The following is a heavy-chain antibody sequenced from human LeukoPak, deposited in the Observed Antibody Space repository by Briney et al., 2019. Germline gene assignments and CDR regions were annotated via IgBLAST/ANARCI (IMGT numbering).Heavy chain of an antibody. CDR3: ARDRRDSSGYNY. V-gene: IGHV1-69*06. CDR2: IIPIFGTA. D-gene: IGHD3-22*01. J-gene: IGHJ4*02. Sequence: GASVKVSCKASGATFSSYAISRVRQAPGQGLEWMGGIIPIFGTANNAQKFQVRGTITADKSTSTAYMELKSQRSDDTAVYYCARDRRDSSGYNYWGQGTLVTVSS. CDR1: GATFSSYA.